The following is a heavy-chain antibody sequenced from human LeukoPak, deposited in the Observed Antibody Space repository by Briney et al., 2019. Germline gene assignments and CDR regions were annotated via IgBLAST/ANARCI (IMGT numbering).Heavy chain of an antibody. J-gene: IGHJ4*02. V-gene: IGHV3-21*06. Sequence: GGSLRLSCSASGLTFSDYDMNWIRQAPGKGLEWISAISGRSSHTYYGDSVKGRFSISRDNAKNFLYLQMNGLGAEDTAVYYCGRAFPPLRTSSAGDLRGQGTLVTVSS. CDR1: GLTFSDYD. CDR2: ISGRSSHT. CDR3: GRAFPPLRTSSAGDL. D-gene: IGHD3-16*01.